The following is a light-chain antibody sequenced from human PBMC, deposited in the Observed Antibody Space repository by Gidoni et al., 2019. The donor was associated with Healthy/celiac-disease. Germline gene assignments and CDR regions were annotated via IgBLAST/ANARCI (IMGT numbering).Light chain of an antibody. Sequence: EIVLTQSPGTLSLSPGERATLSCRASQSVSSSYLAWYQQKPGQAPRLLIYGASSRATGIPDRFSGSGSGTDFPLTISILEPEDFAVYYCQQYGSSPTFGGGTKVEIK. J-gene: IGKJ4*01. CDR3: QQYGSSPT. CDR2: GAS. CDR1: QSVSSSY. V-gene: IGKV3-20*01.